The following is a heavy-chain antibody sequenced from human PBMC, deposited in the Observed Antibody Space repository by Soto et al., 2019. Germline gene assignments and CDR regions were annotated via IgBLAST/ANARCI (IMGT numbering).Heavy chain of an antibody. CDR1: GFTFSSYA. CDR3: ASSGHDSGSYGNFQH. V-gene: IGHV3-30-3*01. J-gene: IGHJ1*01. CDR2: ISYDGSNK. D-gene: IGHD1-26*01. Sequence: GGSLRLSCAASGFTFSSYAMHWVRQAPGKGLEWVAVISYDGSNKYYADSVKGRFTISRDNSKNTLYLQMNSLRAEDTAVYYCASSGHDSGSYGNFQHWGQGTLVTVSS.